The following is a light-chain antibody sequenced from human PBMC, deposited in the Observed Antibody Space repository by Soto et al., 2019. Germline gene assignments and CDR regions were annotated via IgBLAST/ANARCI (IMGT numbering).Light chain of an antibody. Sequence: EIVFTQSPATLSLSPGETATLSCRASQSVSGYLAWYQQKPGQAPRLLIYAASNRATGIPARFSGSGSRTDFILTTSSLEPEDFAVYYCQQRSNWPFTVGPGTKVDSK. V-gene: IGKV3-11*01. CDR2: AAS. CDR3: QQRSNWPFT. CDR1: QSVSGY. J-gene: IGKJ3*01.